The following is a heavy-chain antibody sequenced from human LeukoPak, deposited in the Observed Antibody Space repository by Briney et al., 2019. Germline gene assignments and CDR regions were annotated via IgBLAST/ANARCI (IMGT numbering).Heavy chain of an antibody. D-gene: IGHD3-10*01. J-gene: IGHJ4*02. CDR3: ARPGFVGMKAYFEY. Sequence: SETLSLTCTVSGGSISSSSYYWGWIRQPPGKGLEWIGSIYYSGSTYYNPSLKSRVTISVDTSKNQFSLKLSSVTAADTAVYYCARPGFVGMKAYFEYWGQGTLVTVSS. V-gene: IGHV4-39*01. CDR1: GGSISSSSYY. CDR2: IYYSGST.